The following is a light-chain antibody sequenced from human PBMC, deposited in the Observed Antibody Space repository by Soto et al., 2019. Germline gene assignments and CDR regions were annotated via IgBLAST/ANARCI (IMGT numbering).Light chain of an antibody. CDR2: GAS. V-gene: IGKV3-20*01. Sequence: IVLTQSPGTLSLSPGERATLSCRASQTVSSNFLAWYQEKPGKGSRLLIYGASTRATGIPDRFSGSGSGTDFTLTISRLDPEDFAVYYCQQYGSSPRTFGQGTKVEIK. CDR1: QTVSSNF. J-gene: IGKJ1*01. CDR3: QQYGSSPRT.